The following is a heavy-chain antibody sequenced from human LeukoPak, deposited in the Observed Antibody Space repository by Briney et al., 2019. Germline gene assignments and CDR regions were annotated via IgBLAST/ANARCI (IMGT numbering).Heavy chain of an antibody. CDR1: GFTISSYC. J-gene: IGHJ5*01. Sequence: GGSLTLTCAASGFTISSYCRHWVRQPPGKGLEWVAVIYYDGSEKYYADPAKGRFIITRDNTTVSLSLQLYSLRAGATAAYYCARDCFVWASGIDYGWFDSWGQGTPVTVSS. CDR3: ARDCFVWASGIDYGWFDS. V-gene: IGHV3-33*02. D-gene: IGHD4-17*01. CDR2: IYYDGSEK.